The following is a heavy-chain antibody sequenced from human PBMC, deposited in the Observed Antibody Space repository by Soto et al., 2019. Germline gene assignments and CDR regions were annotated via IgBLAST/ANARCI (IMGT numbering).Heavy chain of an antibody. CDR2: MNPNSGNT. CDR3: ARVYISGWSKD. V-gene: IGHV1-8*01. D-gene: IGHD6-19*01. Sequence: QVQLVQSGAEVKKPGASVKVSCKASGYTFTSYDISWVRQATGQGLEWMGWMNPNSGNTGYAQKFQGRVTMTSNTLILTSYRNLNRLRSDDTAVYYSARVYISGWSKDWGLGTLVTVSS. CDR1: GYTFTSYD. J-gene: IGHJ4*01.